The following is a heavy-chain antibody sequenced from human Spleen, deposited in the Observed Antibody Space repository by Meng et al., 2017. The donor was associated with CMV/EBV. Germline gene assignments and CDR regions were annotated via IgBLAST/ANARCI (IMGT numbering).Heavy chain of an antibody. CDR1: GYTFTGYY. CDR3: AKGDCTDSSCYFNAFDI. V-gene: IGHV1-2*02. D-gene: IGHD2-2*01. CDR2: INPNSGGT. Sequence: ASVKVSCKASGYTFTGYYIHWVRQAPGQGVEWMGWINPNSGGTNYAQKFQGRVTMTRDTSISTTYMELSRLRPDDTAIYYCAKGDCTDSSCYFNAFDIWGQGTMVTVSS. J-gene: IGHJ3*02.